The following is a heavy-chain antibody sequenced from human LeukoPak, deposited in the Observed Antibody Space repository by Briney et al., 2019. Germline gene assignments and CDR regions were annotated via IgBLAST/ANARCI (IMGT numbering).Heavy chain of an antibody. CDR2: ISSNGGST. CDR3: VKGTGDSISGYYY. CDR1: GFTFSSYA. D-gene: IGHD3-22*01. J-gene: IGHJ4*02. V-gene: IGHV3-64D*09. Sequence: GGSLILSCSASGFTFSSYAMHWVRQAPGKGLEYVSAISSNGGSTYYADSVKGRFTISRDNSKNTLYLQMSSLRAEDTAVYYCVKGTGDSISGYYYWGQGTLVTVSS.